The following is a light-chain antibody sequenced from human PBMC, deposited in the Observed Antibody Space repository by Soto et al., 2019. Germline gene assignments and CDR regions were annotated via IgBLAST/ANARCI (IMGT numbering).Light chain of an antibody. V-gene: IGLV1-44*01. CDR2: SNN. J-gene: IGLJ1*01. Sequence: QSVLTQPPSVSGAPGQTVTISCTGGSSNIGAAMDVHWYQQFPGMAPKLLIFSNNQRPSGVPARFSGSKSGTSASLAISGVQSGDDCDYYCAAWDDRLNGGYVYGSGKKLTVL. CDR3: AAWDDRLNGGYV. CDR1: SSNIGAAMD.